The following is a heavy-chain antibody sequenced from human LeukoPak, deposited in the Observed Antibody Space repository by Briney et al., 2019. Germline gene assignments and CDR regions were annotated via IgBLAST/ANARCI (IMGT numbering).Heavy chain of an antibody. CDR1: GYTFTSYD. J-gene: IGHJ4*02. V-gene: IGHV1-8*01. CDR3: ARGQSQFDY. Sequence: GASVKVSCKASGYTFTSYDISWVRQATGQGLEWMGWMNPNSGNAVYAQKFQGRVTMTRNTSITTAYMELTSLRSEDTAMYYCARGQSQFDYWGQGTLVTVSS. CDR2: MNPNSGNA.